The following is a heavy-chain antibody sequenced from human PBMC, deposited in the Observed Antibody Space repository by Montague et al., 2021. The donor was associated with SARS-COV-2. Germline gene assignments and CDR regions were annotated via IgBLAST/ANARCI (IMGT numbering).Heavy chain of an antibody. J-gene: IGHJ6*02. CDR2: INHSGST. D-gene: IGHD3-3*01. CDR1: GGSLSGYY. Sequence: SETLSLTCAVYGGSLSGYYWAWIRQTPAKGLEWIGEINHSGSTNYNPSLKSRLTISVDTSKNQFSLKLSSVTAADTAVYYCARHPWHITIFGVVTRYGMDVWGQGTTVTVSS. CDR3: ARHPWHITIFGVVTRYGMDV. V-gene: IGHV4-34*01.